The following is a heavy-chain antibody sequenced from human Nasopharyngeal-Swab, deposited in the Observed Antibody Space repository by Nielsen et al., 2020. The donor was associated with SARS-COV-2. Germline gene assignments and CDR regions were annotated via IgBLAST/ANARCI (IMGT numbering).Heavy chain of an antibody. J-gene: IGHJ4*02. V-gene: IGHV3-73*01. CDR2: IRSKAHNYAA. CDR1: GFTFSGSA. Sequence: GESLKISCAASGFTFSGSAMHWVRQASGKGLEWVGRIRSKAHNYAAVYAASVEGRFTISRDDSKKTAFLQMDSLKSEDMAVYFCVRQTGYHFDSWGQGTLVTVSS. CDR3: VRQTGYHFDS. D-gene: IGHD5-12*01.